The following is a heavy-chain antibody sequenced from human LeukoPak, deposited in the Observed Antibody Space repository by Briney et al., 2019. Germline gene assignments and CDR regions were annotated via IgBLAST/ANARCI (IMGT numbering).Heavy chain of an antibody. CDR2: ISGSGGT. CDR3: ARGGSNWYNAYFDY. V-gene: IGHV3-23*01. D-gene: IGHD6-13*01. J-gene: IGHJ4*02. Sequence: GGSLRLSCAVSGFTFRIYAMTWVRQAPGKGLEWVSSISGSGGTYYADSVKGRFTISRDNSKNTLYLQMDSLRVEDTAVYYCARGGSNWYNAYFDYWGQGTLVTVSS. CDR1: GFTFRIYA.